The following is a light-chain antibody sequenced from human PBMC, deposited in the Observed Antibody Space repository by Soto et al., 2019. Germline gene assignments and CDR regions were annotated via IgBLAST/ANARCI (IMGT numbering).Light chain of an antibody. V-gene: IGKV1-39*01. J-gene: IGKJ3*01. CDR3: QQSYSSLRFT. Sequence: DIQMTQSPSSLSASVGDRVTITCRASESISNNLNWYQHKPGKAPKVLIYAASSLQSGVPSRFSGSGSGTDFILTITSLQAEDFATYYCQQSYSSLRFTFGPGTKVDL. CDR1: ESISNN. CDR2: AAS.